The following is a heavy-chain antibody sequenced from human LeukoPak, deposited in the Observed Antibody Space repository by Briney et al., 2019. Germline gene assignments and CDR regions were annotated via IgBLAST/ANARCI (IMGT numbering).Heavy chain of an antibody. J-gene: IGHJ4*02. CDR3: ARVPQDIVVVPAAALGHFDY. V-gene: IGHV1-18*01. CDR1: GYTFTSYG. CDR2: ISAYNGNT. D-gene: IGHD2-2*01. Sequence: GASVKVSCKASGYTFTSYGISWVRQAPGQGLEWMGWISAYNGNTNYAQKLQGRVTMTTDTSTSTAYMELRSLRSDDTAVYYCARVPQDIVVVPAAALGHFDYWGQGTLVTVSS.